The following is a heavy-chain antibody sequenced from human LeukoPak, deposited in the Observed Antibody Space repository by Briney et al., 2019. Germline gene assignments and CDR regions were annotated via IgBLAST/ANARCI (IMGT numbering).Heavy chain of an antibody. CDR1: GFTVTYYG. CDR2: IRYDGNNK. V-gene: IGHV3-30*02. D-gene: IGHD3-10*01. CDR3: ARGPYYGSGSHKAILAY. Sequence: GGSLRLSCAASGFTVTYYGMHWVRQAPGKGLEWVAFIRYDGNNKYYADSVKGRFTISRDNSRDTLYLQMNGLRAEDTAVYYCARGPYYGSGSHKAILAYWGQGTLVTVSS. J-gene: IGHJ4*02.